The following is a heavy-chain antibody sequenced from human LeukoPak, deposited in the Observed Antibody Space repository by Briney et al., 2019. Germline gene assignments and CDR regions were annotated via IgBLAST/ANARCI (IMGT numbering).Heavy chain of an antibody. D-gene: IGHD3-9*01. Sequence: GGSLRLSCAASGFTFSSYEMNWVRQAPGKGLEWVSYISSSGSTIYYADSVKGRFTISRDNAKNSLYLQMNSLRAEDTAVYYCARDDILTGYFAQTYFDYWGRGTLVTVSS. J-gene: IGHJ4*02. CDR2: ISSSGSTI. CDR3: ARDDILTGYFAQTYFDY. V-gene: IGHV3-48*03. CDR1: GFTFSSYE.